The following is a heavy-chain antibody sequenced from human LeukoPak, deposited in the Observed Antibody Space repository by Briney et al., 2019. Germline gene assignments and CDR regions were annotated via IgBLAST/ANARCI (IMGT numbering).Heavy chain of an antibody. J-gene: IGHJ4*02. CDR1: GFTLASYA. Sequence: PGGSLRLSCAASGFTLASYAMSWVRQAPGKGLEWVSAITGSGRSTYYADSAKGRFTISRDNSKNTLYLQMNSLRAEDTAVYYRAKETQFGGVIVTNFDYWGQGTLVTVSS. CDR3: AKETQFGGVIVTNFDY. V-gene: IGHV3-23*01. D-gene: IGHD3-16*02. CDR2: ITGSGRST.